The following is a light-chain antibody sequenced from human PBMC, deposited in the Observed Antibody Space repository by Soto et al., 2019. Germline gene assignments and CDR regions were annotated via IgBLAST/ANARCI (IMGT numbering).Light chain of an antibody. J-gene: IGKJ4*01. Sequence: EIALTQSPGTVSLSPGERATLSCKASQTVNSRSVAWYQQKPGQAPRLLIYGASRRATGIPDRFSGSGSETDSTLTISRLEPDDFAVYYCQQYATSPLTFGGGTKVEIK. CDR3: QQYATSPLT. CDR1: QTVNSRS. V-gene: IGKV3-20*01. CDR2: GAS.